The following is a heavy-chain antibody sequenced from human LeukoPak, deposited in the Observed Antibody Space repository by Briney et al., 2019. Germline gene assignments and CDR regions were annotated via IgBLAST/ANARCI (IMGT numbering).Heavy chain of an antibody. V-gene: IGHV4-30-4*08. CDR2: IYYSGST. Sequence: SETLSLTCTVSGGSISSGDYYWRWIRQPPGKGLEWIGYIYYSGSTYYNPSLKSRVTISVDTSKNQFSLKLSSVTAADTAVYYCASLRAIATFDYWGQGTLVTVSS. J-gene: IGHJ4*02. CDR1: GGSISSGDYY. D-gene: IGHD1-26*01. CDR3: ASLRAIATFDY.